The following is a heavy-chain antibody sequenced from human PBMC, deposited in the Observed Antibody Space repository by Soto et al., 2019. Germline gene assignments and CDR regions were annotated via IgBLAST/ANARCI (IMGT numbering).Heavy chain of an antibody. Sequence: DVQLLESGGGLVQPGGSLRLSCVASGFTFSKYAMIWVRQAPGKGQEWVSGITGSGNTVEYADSVKGRLSISRDNSKNTGDLQMNSRRAEDTAMYYWAKDDVAGDGLWLVPDWGQGTLVTVS. D-gene: IGHD2-21*02. CDR1: GFTFSKYA. V-gene: IGHV3-23*01. CDR2: ITGSGNTV. CDR3: AKDDVAGDGLWLVPD. J-gene: IGHJ4*02.